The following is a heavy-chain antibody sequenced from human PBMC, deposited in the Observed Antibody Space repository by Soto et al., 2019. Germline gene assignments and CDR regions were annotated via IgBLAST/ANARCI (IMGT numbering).Heavy chain of an antibody. CDR1: GGSLNSIDYS. D-gene: IGHD1-7*01. CDR3: ARHKRSGTTGSPYFFDF. V-gene: IGHV4-39*01. J-gene: IGHJ4*02. CDR2: IYYSGST. Sequence: ETLSLTCTVSGGSLNSIDYSWGWVRQPPGKGLEWIGSIYYSGSTYYNPSLKSRVTVSVDTSNNQFSLKLSSVTAADTAVYYCARHKRSGTTGSPYFFDFWGQGGLVTVSS.